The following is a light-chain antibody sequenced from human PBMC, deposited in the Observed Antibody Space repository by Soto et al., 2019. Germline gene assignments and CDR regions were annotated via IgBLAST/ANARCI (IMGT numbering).Light chain of an antibody. V-gene: IGKV1-27*01. CDR1: QGISSD. CDR2: DAS. CDR3: QNYNNVPLT. Sequence: DIKMTQSPSSLSASVGDRVTIICRASQGISSDLAWYQQKPGKVPKLLIYDASTLQSGVPSRFSGSGSGTDFTLTISSLQPEDVATYYCQNYNNVPLTFGGGTKVEIK. J-gene: IGKJ4*01.